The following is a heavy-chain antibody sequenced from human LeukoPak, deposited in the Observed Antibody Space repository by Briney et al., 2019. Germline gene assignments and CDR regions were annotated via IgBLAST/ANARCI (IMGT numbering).Heavy chain of an antibody. D-gene: IGHD3-22*01. CDR3: ARDEITMIVVAAGDAFDI. J-gene: IGHJ3*02. Sequence: GASVKVSCKASGYTFTGYYMHWVRQAPGQGLEWMGWINPNSGGTNYAQKFQGRVTMTRDTSISTAYMELRSLRSDDTAVYYCARDEITMIVVAAGDAFDIWGQGTMVTVSS. CDR1: GYTFTGYY. CDR2: INPNSGGT. V-gene: IGHV1-2*02.